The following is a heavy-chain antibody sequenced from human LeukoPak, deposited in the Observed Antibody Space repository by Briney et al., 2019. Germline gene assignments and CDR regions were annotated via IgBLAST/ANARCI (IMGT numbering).Heavy chain of an antibody. D-gene: IGHD4-11*01. Sequence: GGSLRLSCAASGFSFSRFSMNWVRQAPGKGLEWVSPISSSGSSTYYADSVKGRFTISRDNAKNTLYLQMNSLRAEDTAVYYCSGAHYSSGWHYFDYWGQGTLVTVSS. V-gene: IGHV3-21*01. J-gene: IGHJ4*02. CDR1: GFSFSRFS. CDR3: SGAHYSSGWHYFDY. CDR2: ISSSGSST.